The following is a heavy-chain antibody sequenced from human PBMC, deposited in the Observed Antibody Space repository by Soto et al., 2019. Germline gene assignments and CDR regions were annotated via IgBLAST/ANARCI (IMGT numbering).Heavy chain of an antibody. CDR3: ARYPSGKWLRTHYFDY. Sequence: GESLKISCKGSGYSFTSYWIGWVRQMPGKGLEWMGIIYPGDSDTRYSPSFQGQVTISADKSISTAYLQWSSLKASDTAMYYCARYPSGKWLRTHYFDYWGQGTLVTVSS. V-gene: IGHV5-51*01. D-gene: IGHD5-12*01. J-gene: IGHJ4*02. CDR1: GYSFTSYW. CDR2: IYPGDSDT.